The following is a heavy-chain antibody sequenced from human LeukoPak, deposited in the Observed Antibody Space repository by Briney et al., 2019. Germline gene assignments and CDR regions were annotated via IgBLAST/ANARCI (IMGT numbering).Heavy chain of an antibody. CDR2: IYYSGST. D-gene: IGHD2-2*01. CDR3: ARVRYCSTTSCP. Sequence: SQTLSLTCTVSGGSISSGDYYWSWIRQPPGKGLEWIGYIYYSGSTYYNPSLKSRVTISVDTSKNQFSLKLISVTAADTAVYYCARVRYCSTTSCPWGQGTLVTVSS. CDR1: GGSISSGDYY. V-gene: IGHV4-30-4*01. J-gene: IGHJ5*02.